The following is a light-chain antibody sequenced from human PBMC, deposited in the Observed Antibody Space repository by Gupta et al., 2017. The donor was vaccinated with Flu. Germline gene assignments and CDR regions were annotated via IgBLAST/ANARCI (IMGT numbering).Light chain of an antibody. CDR3: QQYEKWPGT. J-gene: IGKJ1*01. CDR1: QTVYSN. CDR2: GAS. V-gene: IGKV3-15*01. Sequence: EIVMTQSPATLSVSPGEKDTLSCRASQTVYSNLAWYQQKPGQAPRLLIYGASTRATGIPARFSGSGSGTEFTLTISSLQSEDIAVYYCQQYEKWPGTFGQGTKVEIK.